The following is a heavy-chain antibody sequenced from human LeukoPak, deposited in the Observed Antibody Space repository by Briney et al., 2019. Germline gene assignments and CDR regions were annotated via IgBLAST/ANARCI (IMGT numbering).Heavy chain of an antibody. V-gene: IGHV3-21*01. J-gene: IGHJ4*02. CDR1: GFTFSSYS. CDR2: ISSSSGYI. Sequence: GGSLRLSCAASGFTFSSYSMNWVRQAPGKGLEWVSSISSSSGYIYYADSVKGRFTISRDNAKNSLYLQMNSLRAEDTAVYYCARGDSIAAAADYWGQGTLVTVSS. D-gene: IGHD6-13*01. CDR3: ARGDSIAAAADY.